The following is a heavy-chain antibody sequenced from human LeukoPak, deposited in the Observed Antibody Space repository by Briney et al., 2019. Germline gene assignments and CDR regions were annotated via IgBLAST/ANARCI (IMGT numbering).Heavy chain of an antibody. CDR3: ARGVGAGYNWFDP. CDR2: IWYDGSNK. J-gene: IGHJ5*02. CDR1: GFTFSTYG. V-gene: IGHV3-33*01. Sequence: PGRSLRLSCAASGFTFSTYGMHGVRQAPGKGLEWVAGIWYDGSNKYYADSVKGRFTISRDNSKDTLYLQTSSLRDEDTAVYHCARGVGAGYNWFDPWGQGTLVTVSS. D-gene: IGHD1-26*01.